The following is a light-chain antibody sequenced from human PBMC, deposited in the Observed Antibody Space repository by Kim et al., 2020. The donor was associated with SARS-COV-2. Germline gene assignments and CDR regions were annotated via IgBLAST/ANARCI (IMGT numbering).Light chain of an antibody. CDR3: QQRSNWPLT. V-gene: IGKV3-11*01. Sequence: LSPGERATLSCRASQSVSSYLAWYQQRPGQAPRLLIYDASNRATGIPARFSGSGSGTDFTLTISSLEPEDFAVYYCQQRSNWPLTFGGGTKVDIK. J-gene: IGKJ4*01. CDR2: DAS. CDR1: QSVSSY.